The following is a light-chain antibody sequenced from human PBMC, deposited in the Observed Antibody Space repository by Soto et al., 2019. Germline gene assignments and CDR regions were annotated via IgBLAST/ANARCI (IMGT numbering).Light chain of an antibody. CDR2: AAS. V-gene: IGKV1-39*01. J-gene: IGKJ1*01. CDR1: QALGGI. Sequence: DIKGTKFQSSLSASLGARATIPGRQSQALGGILIWYRQKPGRAPNLLIYAASNLQSGVPSRFSGSGSGTDFTLTISSLQPGDFATYYCHQSYSAPWTFGQGTKVEIK. CDR3: HQSYSAPWT.